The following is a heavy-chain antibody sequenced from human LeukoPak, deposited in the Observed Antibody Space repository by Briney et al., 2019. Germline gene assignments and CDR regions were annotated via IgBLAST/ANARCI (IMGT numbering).Heavy chain of an antibody. Sequence: SETLSLTCAVSGVSISSVGYSWSCIRQPPGKGLEWIGYIYHSGSTPSTPSLKSRVTISVDRSQSQCSPKLRSLTAADTPVYYCAREDLAAAGTPLAAFDISGQGTMVTVSS. CDR2: IYHSGST. V-gene: IGHV4-30-2*01. CDR3: AREDLAAAGTPLAAFDI. D-gene: IGHD6-13*01. J-gene: IGHJ3*02. CDR1: GVSISSVGYS.